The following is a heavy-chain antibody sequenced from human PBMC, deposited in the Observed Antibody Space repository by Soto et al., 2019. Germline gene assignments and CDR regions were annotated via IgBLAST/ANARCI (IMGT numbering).Heavy chain of an antibody. CDR1: GFTFSSYG. CDR2: ISYDGSNK. J-gene: IGHJ6*02. CDR3: AKDWQQLADYYYYGMDV. Sequence: QVQLVESEGGVVQPGRSLRLSCAASGFTFSSYGMHWVRQAPGKGLEWVAVISYDGSNKYYADSVKGRFTISRDNSKNTLYLQMNSLRAEDTAVYYCAKDWQQLADYYYYGMDVWGQGTTVTVSS. D-gene: IGHD6-13*01. V-gene: IGHV3-30*18.